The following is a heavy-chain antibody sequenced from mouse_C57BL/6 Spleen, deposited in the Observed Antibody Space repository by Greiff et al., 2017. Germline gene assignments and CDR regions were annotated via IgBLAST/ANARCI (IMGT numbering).Heavy chain of an antibody. CDR3: ARSALITTVVASYGDY. V-gene: IGHV1-80*01. CDR2: IYPGDGDT. CDR1: GYAFSSYW. J-gene: IGHJ2*01. D-gene: IGHD1-1*01. Sequence: SGAELVKPGASVKISCKASGYAFSSYWMNWVKQRPGKGLEWIGQIYPGDGDTNYNGKFKGKATLTADKSSSTAYMQLSSLTSEDSAVYFCARSALITTVVASYGDYWGQGTTLTVSS.